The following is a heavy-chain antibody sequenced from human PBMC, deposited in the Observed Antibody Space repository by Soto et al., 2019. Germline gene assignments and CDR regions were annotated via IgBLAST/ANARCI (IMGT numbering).Heavy chain of an antibody. CDR3: ARDNGGRSAFVNMGY. CDR1: GGTFSSYT. CDR2: IIPILGIA. J-gene: IGHJ4*02. D-gene: IGHD2-8*01. V-gene: IGHV1-69*08. Sequence: QVQLVQSGAEVKKPGSSVKVSCKASGGTFSSYTISWVRQAPGQGLEWMGRIIPILGIANYAQKFQGRVTIXXEXSKXTAYMELSSLRSEDTAVYYCARDNGGRSAFVNMGYWGQGTLVTVSS.